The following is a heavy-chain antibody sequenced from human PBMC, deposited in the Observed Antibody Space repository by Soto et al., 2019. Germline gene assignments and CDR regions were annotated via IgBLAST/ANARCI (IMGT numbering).Heavy chain of an antibody. CDR3: TRDASRDSSARGWFDP. V-gene: IGHV3-21*01. D-gene: IGHD6-13*01. CDR1: GFTFRSFT. Sequence: GGSLRLSCAASGFTFRSFTMNWVRQAPGKGLEWVSTISGNGAYIYYTDALRGRFTISRDNAKNSLHLQMNSLRAEDTAVYYCTRDASRDSSARGWFDPWGPGTLVTVSS. CDR2: ISGNGAYI. J-gene: IGHJ5*02.